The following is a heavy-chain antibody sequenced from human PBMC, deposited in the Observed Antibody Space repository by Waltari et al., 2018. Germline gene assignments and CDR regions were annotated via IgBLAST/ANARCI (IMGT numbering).Heavy chain of an antibody. CDR2: SNPRTSGT. Sequence: QVQLVQSGAEVKKPGASVRVSCKASGYTFRAHYIYWLRKAPGQGLEWMGGSNPRTSGTKPAQKFQGRVTMARDTSISTVYMELTSLTSDDTAVYYCARDLFPDFWSGYGFDIWGQGTTVTVSS. J-gene: IGHJ3*02. V-gene: IGHV1-2*02. CDR3: ARDLFPDFWSGYGFDI. D-gene: IGHD3-3*01. CDR1: GYTFRAHY.